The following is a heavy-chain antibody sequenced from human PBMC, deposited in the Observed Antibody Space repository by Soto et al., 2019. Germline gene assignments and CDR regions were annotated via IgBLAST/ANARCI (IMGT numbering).Heavy chain of an antibody. Sequence: SETLSLTCTVSGGSISSGGYYWSWIRQHPGKGLEWIGYIYYSGSTYYNPSLKSRVTISVYTSKNQFSLKLSSVTAADTAVYYCARARDRLGGLWGQGTLVTVSS. CDR2: IYYSGST. CDR3: ARARDRLGGL. CDR1: GGSISSGGYY. J-gene: IGHJ4*02. D-gene: IGHD6-25*01. V-gene: IGHV4-31*03.